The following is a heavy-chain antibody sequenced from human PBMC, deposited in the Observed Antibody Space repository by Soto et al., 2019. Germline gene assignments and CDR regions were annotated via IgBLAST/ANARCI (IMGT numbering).Heavy chain of an antibody. CDR1: GYSFTSYW. CDR2: ICPGDSDT. V-gene: IGHV5-51*01. J-gene: IGHJ4*02. CDR3: ARHKCPSTSCQFDY. Sequence: GESLKISCKGSGYSFTSYWIGWVRQMPGKGLEWMGIICPGDSDTRYSPSFQGQVTISADKSISTAYLQWSSLKASDTAMYYCARHKCPSTSCQFDYWGQGTLVNVSS. D-gene: IGHD2-2*01.